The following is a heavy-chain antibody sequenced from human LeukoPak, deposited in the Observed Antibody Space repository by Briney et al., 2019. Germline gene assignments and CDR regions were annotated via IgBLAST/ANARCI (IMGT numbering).Heavy chain of an antibody. Sequence: SVKVSCKASGGTFSSYTISWVRQAAGQGLEWMGRIIPILGIANYAQKFQGRVTITADKSTSTAYMELSSLRSEDTAVYYCERDSRATTFDYWGQGTLVTVSS. J-gene: IGHJ4*02. V-gene: IGHV1-69*04. CDR3: ERDSRATTFDY. CDR2: IIPILGIA. D-gene: IGHD1-26*01. CDR1: GGTFSSYT.